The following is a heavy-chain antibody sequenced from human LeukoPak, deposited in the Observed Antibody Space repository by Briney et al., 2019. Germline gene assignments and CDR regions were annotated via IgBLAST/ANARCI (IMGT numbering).Heavy chain of an antibody. D-gene: IGHD6-6*01. CDR2: ISAYNGNT. V-gene: IGHV1-18*01. J-gene: IGHJ5*02. CDR1: GYTFTSYG. CDR3: ARRYSSSSTDNWFDP. Sequence: GAAVKVSCKASGYTFTSYGISWVRQAPGQGLEWMGWISAYNGNTNYAQKLRGRVTMTTDTSTSTAYMELRSLRSDDTAVYYCARRYSSSSTDNWFDPWGQGTLVTVSS.